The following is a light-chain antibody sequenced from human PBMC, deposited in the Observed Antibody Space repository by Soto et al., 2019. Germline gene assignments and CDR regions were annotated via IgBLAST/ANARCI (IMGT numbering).Light chain of an antibody. CDR2: SDN. V-gene: IGLV1-44*01. CDR1: FSNVGINT. CDR3: ASWDDSLNGVV. Sequence: QAVVTQPPSASGTPGQRVTISCSGSFSNVGINTVNWYQQLPGTAPKLLIYSDNQRPSGVPDRFSGSKSGTSASLAISGLPSEDAADYYCASWDDSLNGVVFGGGTKLTVL. J-gene: IGLJ2*01.